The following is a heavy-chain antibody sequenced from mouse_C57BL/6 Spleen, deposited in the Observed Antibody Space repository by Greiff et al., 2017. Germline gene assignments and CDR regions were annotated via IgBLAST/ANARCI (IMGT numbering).Heavy chain of an antibody. CDR2: ISSGSSTI. Sequence: EVKLQESGGGLVKPGGSLKLSCAASGFTFSDYGMHWVRQAPEKGLEWVAYISSGSSTIYYADTVKGRFTISRDNAKNTLFLQMTSLRSEDTAMYYCARTYYGSRAMDYWGQGTSVTVSS. J-gene: IGHJ4*01. CDR3: ARTYYGSRAMDY. CDR1: GFTFSDYG. D-gene: IGHD1-1*01. V-gene: IGHV5-17*01.